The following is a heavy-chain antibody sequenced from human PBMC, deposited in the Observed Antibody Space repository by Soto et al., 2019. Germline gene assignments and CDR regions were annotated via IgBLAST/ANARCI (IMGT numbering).Heavy chain of an antibody. CDR2: ISAGGTT. CDR1: GFTFAGNA. CDR3: AKDPLTRGWFDP. J-gene: IGHJ5*02. V-gene: IGHV3-23*01. Sequence: EVQLLESGGGLVQPGESLRLSCAASGFTFAGNAMTWVRQAPGKGLHWVSGISAGGTTYYADSAKVRFTISRDNSKNTLYLQMNSLRADDTAVYYCAKDPLTRGWFDPWGQGTLVTVSS.